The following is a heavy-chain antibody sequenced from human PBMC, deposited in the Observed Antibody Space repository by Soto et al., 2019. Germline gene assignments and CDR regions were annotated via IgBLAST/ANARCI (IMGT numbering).Heavy chain of an antibody. CDR2: ISSSGSTI. D-gene: IGHD6-19*01. J-gene: IGHJ4*02. CDR1: GFTFSDYY. V-gene: IGHV3-11*01. CDR3: ERFRGAVAGKGRGINDY. Sequence: QVQLVESGGGLVKPGGSLRLSCAASGFTFSDYYMSWLRQAPGKGLECVSYISSSGSTIYYADSVKGRFTISRDNAKHSLYQQMNSLRAEDTAVYYCERFRGAVAGKGRGINDYWGKGTLVTASS.